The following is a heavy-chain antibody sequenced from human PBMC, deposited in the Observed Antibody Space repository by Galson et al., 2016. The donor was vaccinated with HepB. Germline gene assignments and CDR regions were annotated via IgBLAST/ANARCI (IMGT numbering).Heavy chain of an antibody. CDR3: ARSSRDGSGWYDYFDY. CDR2: IYSDGSST. Sequence: SLRLSCAASGFTFSSYWMHWVRQAPGKGLVWVSRIYSDGSSTNYADSVKGRFTISRDNAKNTLSLQMNSLRAEDTAVYYCARSSRDGSGWYDYFDYWGQGTLVTVSS. J-gene: IGHJ4*02. CDR1: GFTFSSYW. V-gene: IGHV3-74*01. D-gene: IGHD6-19*01.